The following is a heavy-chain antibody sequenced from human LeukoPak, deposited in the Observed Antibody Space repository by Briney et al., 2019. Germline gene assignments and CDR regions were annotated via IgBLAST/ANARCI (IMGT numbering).Heavy chain of an antibody. CDR3: ARGGSGGDWFDP. CDR1: GGSIISSTYY. D-gene: IGHD3-10*01. CDR2: IYYSGTT. Sequence: SETLSLTCTVSGGSIISSTYYWGWIRQPPGKGLEWIGSIYYSGTTYYNPSLKSRVTISVDTSRNHLSLKLTSVTAADTAVYHCARGGSGGDWFDPWGQGTLVTVSS. J-gene: IGHJ5*02. V-gene: IGHV4-39*07.